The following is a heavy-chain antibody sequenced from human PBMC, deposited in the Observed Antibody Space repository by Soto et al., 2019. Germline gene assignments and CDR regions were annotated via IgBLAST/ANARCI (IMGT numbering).Heavy chain of an antibody. J-gene: IGHJ4*02. CDR2: ISSSSSYT. V-gene: IGHV3-11*06. D-gene: IGHD4-17*01. CDR1: GFTFSDYY. Sequence: QVQLVESGGGLVKPGGSLRLSCAASGFTFSDYYMSWIRQAPGKGLEWVSYISSSSSYTNYADSVKGRFTISRDNAKKSLYRQKNSLRAEDTALYYCAIEHGYLDVWGQGTLVTDSS. CDR3: AIEHGYLDV.